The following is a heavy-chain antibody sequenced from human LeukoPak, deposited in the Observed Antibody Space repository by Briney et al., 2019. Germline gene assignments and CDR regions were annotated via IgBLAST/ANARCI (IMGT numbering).Heavy chain of an antibody. J-gene: IGHJ5*02. CDR1: GFTFSSYG. CDR2: IRYDGSKK. Sequence: GGSLRLSCAASGFTFSSYGMHWVRQAPGRGLEWVAFIRYDGSKKYYADSVKGRFTISRDNARNSLFLQMNSLRAEDTAVYYCARDRVHGTFDPWGQGTLVTVSS. V-gene: IGHV3-30*02. CDR3: ARDRVHGTFDP. D-gene: IGHD1-1*01.